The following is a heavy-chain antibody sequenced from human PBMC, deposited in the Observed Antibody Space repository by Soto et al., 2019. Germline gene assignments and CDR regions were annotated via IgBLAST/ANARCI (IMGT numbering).Heavy chain of an antibody. V-gene: IGHV4-39*07. CDR3: ARDPNIVATITAIYYYYGMDV. J-gene: IGHJ6*02. D-gene: IGHD5-12*01. Sequence: SETLSLTCTVSGDSFSSSSYYRGWIRQPPGKGLEWIGYIYHSGSTYYNPSLKSRVTISVDRSKNQFSLKLSSVTAADTAVYYCARDPNIVATITAIYYYYGMDVWGQGTTVTVSS. CDR1: GDSFSSSSYY. CDR2: IYHSGST.